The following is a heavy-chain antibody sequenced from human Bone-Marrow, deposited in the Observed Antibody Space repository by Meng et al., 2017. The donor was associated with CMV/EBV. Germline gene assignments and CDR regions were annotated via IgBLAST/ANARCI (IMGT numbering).Heavy chain of an antibody. Sequence: GESLKISCSASGFIFSNAWMSWVRQAPGKGLELVGQIKSNANGGTTDYTAPVRGRFTISRDDSKNTLYLQMNSLKTEDTAVYYCTTDPPYCSSNSCYDYWGQGTLVTVSS. V-gene: IGHV3-15*01. J-gene: IGHJ4*02. D-gene: IGHD2-2*01. CDR1: GFIFSNAW. CDR2: IKSNANGGTT. CDR3: TTDPPYCSSNSCYDY.